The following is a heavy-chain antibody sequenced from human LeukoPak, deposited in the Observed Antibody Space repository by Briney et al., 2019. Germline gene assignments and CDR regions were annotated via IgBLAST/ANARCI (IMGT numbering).Heavy chain of an antibody. CDR3: ARGEYGSGSYHIGY. D-gene: IGHD3-10*01. CDR1: GFTFSSSA. V-gene: IGHV3-21*01. J-gene: IGHJ4*02. CDR2: ISGNSAYI. Sequence: PGGSLRLSCAASGFTFSSSAMSWVRQAPGKGLEWVSFISGNSAYIYYADSVKGRFTISRDNAKNSLYLQMNSLRAEDTAVYYCARGEYGSGSYHIGYWGQGTLVTVSS.